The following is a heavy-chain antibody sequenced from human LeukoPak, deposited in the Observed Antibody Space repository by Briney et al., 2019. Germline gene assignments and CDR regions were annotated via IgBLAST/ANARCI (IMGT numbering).Heavy chain of an antibody. CDR2: ISYDGGNK. V-gene: IGHV3-30-3*01. D-gene: IGHD3-10*01. CDR3: ARGGFLWFGELPDHDYFDY. J-gene: IGHJ4*02. Sequence: GGSLRLSCAASGFTFSSYAMHWVRQAPGKGLEWVAVISYDGGNKYYADSVKGRFTISRDNSKNTLYLQMNSLRAEDTAVYYCARGGFLWFGELPDHDYFDYWGQGTLVTVSS. CDR1: GFTFSSYA.